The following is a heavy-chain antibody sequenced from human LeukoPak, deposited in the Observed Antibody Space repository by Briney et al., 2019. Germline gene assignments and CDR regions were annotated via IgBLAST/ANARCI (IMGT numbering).Heavy chain of an antibody. CDR2: ISGSGGST. CDR3: AAITGTFDY. V-gene: IGHV3-23*01. D-gene: IGHD1-20*01. J-gene: IGHJ4*02. CDR1: GFTFSSYD. Sequence: GGSLRLSCAASGFTFSSYDMRWLRQAPGKGLEWVSDISGSGGSTYYADSVKGRFTISRDNSKSTLYAQMKTLRAEDTAVYYCAAITGTFDYWGQGILVTVSS.